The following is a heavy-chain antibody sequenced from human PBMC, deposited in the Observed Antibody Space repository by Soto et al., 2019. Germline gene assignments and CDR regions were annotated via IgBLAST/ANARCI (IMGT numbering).Heavy chain of an antibody. Sequence: PSETLFLTCTVSGGSISSYYWSWIRQPPGKGLEWIGYIYYSGSTNYNPSLKSRVTISVDTSKNQFSLKLSSVTAADTAVYYCARHTVTTEYFQHWGQGTLVTVSS. J-gene: IGHJ1*01. CDR1: GGSISSYY. V-gene: IGHV4-59*01. CDR3: ARHTVTTEYFQH. D-gene: IGHD4-17*01. CDR2: IYYSGST.